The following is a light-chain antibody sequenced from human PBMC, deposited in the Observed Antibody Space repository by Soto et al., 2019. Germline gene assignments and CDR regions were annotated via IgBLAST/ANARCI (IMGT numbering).Light chain of an antibody. V-gene: IGKV1-39*01. CDR2: AAS. Sequence: DIQMTQSPSSLSASVGDRVTITCRASQSISSYLNWYQQKPVKAPKLLIYAASSLQSGVPSRFSGSGSGTDFTLTISSLQPEDFATYYCQQSYSTPPTFGGGTQVEIK. CDR3: QQSYSTPPT. CDR1: QSISSY. J-gene: IGKJ4*01.